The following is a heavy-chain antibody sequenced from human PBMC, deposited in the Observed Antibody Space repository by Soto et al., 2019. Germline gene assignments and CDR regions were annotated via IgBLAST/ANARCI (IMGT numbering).Heavy chain of an antibody. Sequence: QITLKESGPTLVKPTQTLTLTCTFSGFSLSTSGVGVGWIRQPPGKALEWLALIYWDDDKRYSPSMKSRLTITKDTSKNQLVLTMTNMNTIDTATYYCAPRPILMATSDYLDYRGQGTLDTVSS. V-gene: IGHV2-5*02. CDR2: IYWDDDK. CDR1: GFSLSTSGVG. CDR3: APRPILMATSDYLDY. D-gene: IGHD5-12*01. J-gene: IGHJ4*02.